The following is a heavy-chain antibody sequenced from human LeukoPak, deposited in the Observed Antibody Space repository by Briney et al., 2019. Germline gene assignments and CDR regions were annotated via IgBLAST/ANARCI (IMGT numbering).Heavy chain of an antibody. CDR1: GFTFSSYS. J-gene: IGHJ4*02. Sequence: GGSLRLSCAASGFTFSSYSMNWVRQAPGKGLEWVAVISYDGSNKYYADSVKGRFTISRDNSKNTLYLQMNSLRAEDTAVYYCAKDIEWQICGFDYWGQGTLVTVSS. CDR2: ISYDGSNK. CDR3: AKDIEWQICGFDY. D-gene: IGHD3-3*01. V-gene: IGHV3-30*18.